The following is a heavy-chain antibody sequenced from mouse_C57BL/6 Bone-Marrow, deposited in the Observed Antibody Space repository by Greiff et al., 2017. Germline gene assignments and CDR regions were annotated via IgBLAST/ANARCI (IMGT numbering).Heavy chain of an antibody. Sequence: QVQLQQPGAELVRPGSSVKLSCKASGYTFTSYWMDWVKQRPGQGLEWIGNIYPSDSETNYNQKFKDKATLTVYKSTSPAYMQLSSLTSEDSALYYCARRLGGNFDYWGQGTTLTVSS. V-gene: IGHV1-61*01. CDR3: ARRLGGNFDY. D-gene: IGHD4-1*01. J-gene: IGHJ2*01. CDR1: GYTFTSYW. CDR2: IYPSDSET.